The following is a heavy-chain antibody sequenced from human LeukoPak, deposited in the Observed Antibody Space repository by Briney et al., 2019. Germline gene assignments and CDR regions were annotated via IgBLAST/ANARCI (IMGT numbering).Heavy chain of an antibody. CDR1: GGSISSFAYY. CDR2: IYDDGST. D-gene: IGHD3-22*01. J-gene: IGHJ4*02. Sequence: SETLSLTCTVAGGSISSFAYYWGCVRQPPVKGLECIGSIYDDGSTYYNPSLKSRVTISVDTSRNQFSLKLTSVTAADTAVYYCAREYYYDISGYQALYYFDYWGQGTLVTVSS. V-gene: IGHV4-39*02. CDR3: AREYYYDISGYQALYYFDY.